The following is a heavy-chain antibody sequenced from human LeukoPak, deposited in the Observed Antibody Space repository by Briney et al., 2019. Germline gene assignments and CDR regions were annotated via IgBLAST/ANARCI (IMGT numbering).Heavy chain of an antibody. D-gene: IGHD3-10*01. V-gene: IGHV3-66*01. Sequence: GGSLRLSRAASGFTVSSNYMSWVRQAPGKGLEWVSVIYSGGSTYYADSVKGRFTISRDNSKNTLYLQMNSLRAEDTAVYYCARDRAYYGSGSYGTDAFDIWGQGTMVTVSS. CDR3: ARDRAYYGSGSYGTDAFDI. CDR2: IYSGGST. J-gene: IGHJ3*02. CDR1: GFTVSSNY.